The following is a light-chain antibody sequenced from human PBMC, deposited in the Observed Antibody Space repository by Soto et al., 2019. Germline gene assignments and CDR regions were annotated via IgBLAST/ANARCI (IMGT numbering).Light chain of an antibody. Sequence: DIQMTQSPSSLSASVGDRVTMTCRASQSITTHVNWYQQKPGKAPKLLIYAASILQSGVPSRFSGSGSGTDFILTISSLQPEDFATYFCQQSYSTPTPPTFGQGTKVEIK. CDR3: QQSYSTPTPPT. CDR2: AAS. J-gene: IGKJ2*01. V-gene: IGKV1-39*01. CDR1: QSITTH.